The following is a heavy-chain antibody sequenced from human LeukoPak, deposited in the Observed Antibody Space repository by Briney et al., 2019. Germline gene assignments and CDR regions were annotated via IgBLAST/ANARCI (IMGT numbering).Heavy chain of an antibody. Sequence: PSETLSLTCTVSGGSISSSYWSWIRQPPGKGLEWIAYIYYSGSTNYNPSLKSRVTISVDTSKNQLSLKLSAVTAADTAVYYCARLCLIGGWYMGGGIDYWGQGTLVTVSS. J-gene: IGHJ4*02. V-gene: IGHV4-59*08. CDR3: ARLCLIGGWYMGGGIDY. D-gene: IGHD6-19*01. CDR1: GGSISSSY. CDR2: IYYSGST.